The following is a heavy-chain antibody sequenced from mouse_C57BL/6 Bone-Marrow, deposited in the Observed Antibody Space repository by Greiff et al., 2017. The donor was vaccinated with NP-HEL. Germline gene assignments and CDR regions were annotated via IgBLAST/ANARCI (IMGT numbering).Heavy chain of an antibody. V-gene: IGHV1-74*01. CDR2: IHPSDSDT. CDR3: AMRAAQATYYYAMDY. Sequence: VQLQQPGAELVKPGASVKVSCKASGYTFTSYWMHWVKQRPGQGLEWIGRIHPSDSDTNYNQKFKGKATLTVDKSSSTAYMQLSSLTSEDSAVEYCAMRAAQATYYYAMDYWGQGTSVTVSS. J-gene: IGHJ4*01. D-gene: IGHD3-2*02. CDR1: GYTFTSYW.